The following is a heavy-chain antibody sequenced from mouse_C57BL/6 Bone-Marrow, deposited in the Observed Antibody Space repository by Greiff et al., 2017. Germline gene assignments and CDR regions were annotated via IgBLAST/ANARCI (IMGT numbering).Heavy chain of an antibody. J-gene: IGHJ3*01. Sequence: EVPLQQSGAELVRPGASVKLSCTASGFNIKDDYMHWVKQRPEQGLEWIGWIDPENGDTEYASKFQGKATLTADTSSNTAYLQLSSLTSEDTAVYYCSQSFAWFAYWGQGTLVTVSA. CDR1: GFNIKDDY. CDR3: SQSFAWFAY. V-gene: IGHV14-4*01. CDR2: IDPENGDT.